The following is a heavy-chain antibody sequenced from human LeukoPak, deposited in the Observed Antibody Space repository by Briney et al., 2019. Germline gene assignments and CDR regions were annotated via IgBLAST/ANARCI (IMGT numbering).Heavy chain of an antibody. CDR1: GFTFSSYS. V-gene: IGHV3-21*01. J-gene: IGHJ4*01. D-gene: IGHD6-13*01. CDR2: ISSSSSYI. Sequence: PGGSLRLSYAASGFTFSSYSMNWVRQAPGKGLEWVSSISSSSSYIYYADSVKGRFTISRDDAKNSLYLQMNSLRAEDTAVYYCARAGYSSSGYLDYWGQEPWSPSPQ. CDR3: ARAGYSSSGYLDY.